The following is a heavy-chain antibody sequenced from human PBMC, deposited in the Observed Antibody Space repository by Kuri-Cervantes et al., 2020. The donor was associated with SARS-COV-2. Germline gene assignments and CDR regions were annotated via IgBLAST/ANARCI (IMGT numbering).Heavy chain of an antibody. Sequence: GESLKISCAASGCTFSSYGMHWVRQAPGKGLEWVAVIWYDGSNKYYADSVKGRFTLSRDNAKNMLFLQMNSLGAEDTAVYYCVRDGDHWNFDYWGQGTLITVSS. CDR2: IWYDGSNK. J-gene: IGHJ4*02. V-gene: IGHV3-33*01. CDR1: GCTFSSYG. D-gene: IGHD1-1*01. CDR3: VRDGDHWNFDY.